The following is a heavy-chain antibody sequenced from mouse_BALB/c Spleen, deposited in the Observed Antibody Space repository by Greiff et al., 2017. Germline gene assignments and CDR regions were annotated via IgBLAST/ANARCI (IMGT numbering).Heavy chain of an antibody. J-gene: IGHJ1*01. CDR2: INSNGGST. CDR1: GFTFSSYG. Sequence: EVQLVESGGGLVQPGGSLKLSCAASGFTFSSYGMSWVRQTPDKRLELVATINSNGGSTYYPDSVKGRFTISRDNAKNTLYLQMSSLKSEDTAMYYSERGGSGYYGGWYFDVWGAGTTVTVSS. D-gene: IGHD2-3*01. V-gene: IGHV5-6-3*01. CDR3: ERGGSGYYGGWYFDV.